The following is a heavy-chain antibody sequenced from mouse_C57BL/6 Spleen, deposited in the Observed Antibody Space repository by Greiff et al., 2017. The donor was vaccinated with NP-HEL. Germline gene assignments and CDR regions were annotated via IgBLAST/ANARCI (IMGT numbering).Heavy chain of an antibody. CDR1: GYTFTDYN. CDR2: INPNNGGT. Sequence: EVQLQQSGPELVKPGASVKMSCKASGYTFTDYNMHWVKQSHGKSLEWIGYINPNNGGTSYNQKFRGKATLTVNKSSSTAYMELRSLTSEDSAVYYCARTNYGSLDYWGQGTTLTVSS. V-gene: IGHV1-22*01. J-gene: IGHJ2*01. CDR3: ARTNYGSLDY. D-gene: IGHD1-1*01.